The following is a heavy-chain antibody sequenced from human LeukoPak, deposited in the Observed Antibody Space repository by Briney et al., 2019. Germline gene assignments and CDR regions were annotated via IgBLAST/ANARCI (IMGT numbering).Heavy chain of an antibody. CDR1: GYSISSGYY. D-gene: IGHD3-9*01. V-gene: IGHV4-38-2*02. CDR2: IYHSGST. Sequence: SETLSLTCTVSGYSISSGYYWGWIRQPPGKGLEWIGSIYHSGSTYYNPSLKSRVTISVDTSKNQFSLKLSSVTAADTAVYYCARGGDILTGYHNPFDYWGQGTLVTVSS. J-gene: IGHJ4*02. CDR3: ARGGDILTGYHNPFDY.